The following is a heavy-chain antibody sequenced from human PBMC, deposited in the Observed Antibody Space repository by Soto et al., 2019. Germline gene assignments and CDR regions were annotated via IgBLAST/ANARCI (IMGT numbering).Heavy chain of an antibody. D-gene: IGHD3-16*01. CDR1: GGSISSRDSY. CDR2: FHYSGST. V-gene: IGHV4-39*01. J-gene: IGHJ4*02. Sequence: SETLSLTCTVSGGSISSRDSYWGWIRQPPGKGLEWIGSFHYSGSTYYNPSLKSRVTISVDTSKNQLSLRVTSVTAADTAVYYCARGFGRSQFEYWGQGTLVTVSS. CDR3: ARGFGRSQFEY.